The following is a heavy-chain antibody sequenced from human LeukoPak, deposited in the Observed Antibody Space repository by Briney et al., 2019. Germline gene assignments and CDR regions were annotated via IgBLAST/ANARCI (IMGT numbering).Heavy chain of an antibody. D-gene: IGHD4/OR15-4a*01. CDR1: GFSFSSYA. CDR2: ISGSGGST. Sequence: GGSLRLSCAASGFSFSSYAMTWVRQAPGKGLEWVSAISGSGGSTYYADSVKGRFTISRDNAKNSLYLQMNSLRAEDTAVYYCARARYGASFDYWGQGTLVTVSS. CDR3: ARARYGASFDY. V-gene: IGHV3-23*01. J-gene: IGHJ4*02.